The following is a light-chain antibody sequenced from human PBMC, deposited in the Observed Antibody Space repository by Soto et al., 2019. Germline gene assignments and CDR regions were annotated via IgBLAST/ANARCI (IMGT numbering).Light chain of an antibody. V-gene: IGKV3-15*01. CDR1: QSVTSK. J-gene: IGKJ1*01. CDR2: GAS. Sequence: EMVMTQSPATLSVSPGERATLSCRASQSVTSKLAWYQQKPGQAPRLLIYGASTRATGIPARFSGSGSGTEFTLIISSLQSEDFAVYYCQQYNNWPPWTFGQGTKVEIK. CDR3: QQYNNWPPWT.